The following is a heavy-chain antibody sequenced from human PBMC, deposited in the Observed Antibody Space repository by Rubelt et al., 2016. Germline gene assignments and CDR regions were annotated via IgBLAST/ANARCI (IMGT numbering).Heavy chain of an antibody. CDR3: ARLFGGTNYNYFQH. D-gene: IGHD1-26*01. CDR1: GYSVTSYW. Sequence: EVQLVQSGAEVKKPGESLKSSCKGSGYSVTSYWIGWVRQMPGKGLEGLGIIYPGDSDTRYSPSFPGQVSISADKSLSTAYLQWSSLKASDTAMYYCARLFGGTNYNYFQHWGQGTLVTVSS. CDR2: IYPGDSDT. V-gene: IGHV5-51*01. J-gene: IGHJ1*01.